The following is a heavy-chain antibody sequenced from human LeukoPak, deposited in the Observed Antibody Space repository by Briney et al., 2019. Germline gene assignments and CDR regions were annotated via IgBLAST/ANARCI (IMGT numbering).Heavy chain of an antibody. Sequence: PGGSLRLSCAASGFTFSSYSMNWVRQAPGKGLEWVSYISSSSSYIYYAASVQGRFTISRDNAKNSLYLQMNSLRAEDTAVYYCASDSSEYYSTPLGYWGQGTLVTVSS. CDR2: ISSSSSYI. V-gene: IGHV3-21*05. CDR3: ASDSSEYYSTPLGY. J-gene: IGHJ4*02. D-gene: IGHD3-22*01. CDR1: GFTFSSYS.